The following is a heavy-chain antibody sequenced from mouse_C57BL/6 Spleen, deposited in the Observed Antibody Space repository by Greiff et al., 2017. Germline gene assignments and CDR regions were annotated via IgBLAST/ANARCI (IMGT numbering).Heavy chain of an antibody. D-gene: IGHD6-1*01. V-gene: IGHV5-4*01. CDR3: ARDAGYAMDY. Sequence: EVQLQQSGGGLVKPGGSLKLSCAASGFTFSSYAMSWVRQTPEKRLEWVATISDGGSYTYYPDNVKGRFTISRDNAKNNLYLQMSHLKSEDTAMYYCARDAGYAMDYWGQGTSVTVSS. J-gene: IGHJ4*01. CDR1: GFTFSSYA. CDR2: ISDGGSYT.